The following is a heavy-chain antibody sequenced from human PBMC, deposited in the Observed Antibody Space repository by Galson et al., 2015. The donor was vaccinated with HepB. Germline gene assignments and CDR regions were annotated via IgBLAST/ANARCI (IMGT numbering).Heavy chain of an antibody. CDR2: ISYDGSIE. CDR1: GFTFSGYT. CDR3: ARGQGIAARPDYFGY. D-gene: IGHD6-6*01. J-gene: IGHJ4*02. V-gene: IGHV3-30*04. Sequence: SLRLSCAASGFTFSGYTMHWVRRTPAKGLEWVAVISYDGSIEFYADSVKGRFTISRDNSRNTLDLQMNSLRAEDTAVYYCARGQGIAARPDYFGYWGQGTLVTVSS.